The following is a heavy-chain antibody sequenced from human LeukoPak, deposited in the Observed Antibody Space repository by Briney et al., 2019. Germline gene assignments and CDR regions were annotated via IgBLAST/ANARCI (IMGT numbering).Heavy chain of an antibody. CDR2: MYSGGDT. CDR1: GFTVSSNY. CDR3: AKDLGYSGYDCLDY. D-gene: IGHD5-12*01. V-gene: IGHV3-53*05. Sequence: PGGSLRLSCSASGFTVSSNYMSWVRQAPGKGLEWVSIMYSGGDTDYADSVKGRFAISRDNSKNTVFLQMNSLRAEDTAVYYCAKDLGYSGYDCLDYWGPGTLVTVSS. J-gene: IGHJ4*02.